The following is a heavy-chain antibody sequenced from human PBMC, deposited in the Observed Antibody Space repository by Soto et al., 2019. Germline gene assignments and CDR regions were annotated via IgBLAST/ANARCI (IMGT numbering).Heavy chain of an antibody. D-gene: IGHD6-19*01. CDR1: GGSISSYY. CDR3: ARSRYTSGWWTPPFDY. Sequence: SETLSLTCAVSGGSISSYYWSWIRQPPGKGLEWIGYIYYSGSTNYNPSLKSRVTISVDTSKNRFSLKLTSVTAADTAVYYCARSRYTSGWWTPPFDYWGQGTLVTVSS. V-gene: IGHV4-59*01. J-gene: IGHJ4*02. CDR2: IYYSGST.